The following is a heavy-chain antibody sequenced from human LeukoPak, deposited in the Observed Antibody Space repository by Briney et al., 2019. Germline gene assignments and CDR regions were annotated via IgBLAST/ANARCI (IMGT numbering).Heavy chain of an antibody. V-gene: IGHV3-64*02. J-gene: IGHJ4*02. CDR3: ARGSSGWSRGDY. Sequence: GGSLRLSCATSGFTFSSYLMHWVRQAPGKGLEYVSAISSDGGSTFYADSVKGRFTISRDNSKNTLYLQMGGLRTEDMAVYYCARGSSGWSRGDYWGQGTLVTVSS. CDR1: GFTFSSYL. CDR2: ISSDGGST. D-gene: IGHD6-19*01.